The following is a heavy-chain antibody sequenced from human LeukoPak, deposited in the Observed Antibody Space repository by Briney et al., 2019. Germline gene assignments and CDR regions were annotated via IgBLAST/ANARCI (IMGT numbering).Heavy chain of an antibody. Sequence: PGGSLRLSCAASGFTFSSYGMHWVRQAPGKGLEWVAFIRYDGSNKYYADSVKGRFTISRDNSKNTLYLQMNSLRAEDTAVYYCAKDRLRRGGSGSYTAFDIWGQGTMVTVSS. CDR2: IRYDGSNK. CDR1: GFTFSSYG. CDR3: AKDRLRRGGSGSYTAFDI. J-gene: IGHJ3*02. V-gene: IGHV3-30*02. D-gene: IGHD3-10*01.